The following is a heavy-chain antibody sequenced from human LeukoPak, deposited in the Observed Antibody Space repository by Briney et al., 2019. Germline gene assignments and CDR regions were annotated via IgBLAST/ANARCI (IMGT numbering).Heavy chain of an antibody. CDR3: ANLSPDYYDSSGYGMDV. Sequence: ASVKVSCKASGYTFTSYGISWVRQAPGQGLEWMGWISAYNGNTNYAQKLQGRVTMTEDTSTDTAYMELSSLRSEDTAVYYCANLSPDYYDSSGYGMDVWGQGTTVTVSS. V-gene: IGHV1-18*01. CDR2: ISAYNGNT. J-gene: IGHJ6*02. CDR1: GYTFTSYG. D-gene: IGHD3-22*01.